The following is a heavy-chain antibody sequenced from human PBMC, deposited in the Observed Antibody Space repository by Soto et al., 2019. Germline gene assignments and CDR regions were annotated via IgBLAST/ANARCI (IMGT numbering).Heavy chain of an antibody. CDR2: IYYSGST. V-gene: IGHV4-39*02. D-gene: IGHD6-13*01. Sequence: QLQLQESGPGLVKPSETLSLTCTVSGGSISSSSYYWGWIRQPPGKGLEWIGSIYYSGSTYYNPSLKSRVTISVDTSKNQFSLKLSSVTAADTAVYYCAREDDGAAAGSVYWGQGTLVTVSS. J-gene: IGHJ4*02. CDR3: AREDDGAAAGSVY. CDR1: GGSISSSSYY.